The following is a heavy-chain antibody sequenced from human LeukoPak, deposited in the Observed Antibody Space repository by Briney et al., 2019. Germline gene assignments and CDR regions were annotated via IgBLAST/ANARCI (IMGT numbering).Heavy chain of an antibody. J-gene: IGHJ4*02. CDR2: FKSKTDGVTT. CDR3: ARNGGNSDYDY. CDR1: GFTFTKAW. V-gene: IGHV3-15*07. D-gene: IGHD4-23*01. Sequence: GGSLGLSCAASGFTFTKAWMNWVRQAPGKGLDWVGHFKSKTDGVTTDYAAPVKGRFSISRDDSKNTLYLQMNSLITEDTAVYYCARNGGNSDYDYWGQGTLVTVSA.